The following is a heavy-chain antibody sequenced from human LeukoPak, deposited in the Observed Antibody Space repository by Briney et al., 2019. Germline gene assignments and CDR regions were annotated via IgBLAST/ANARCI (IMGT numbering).Heavy chain of an antibody. Sequence: GGSLRLSCAASGFIFSSYGVHWVRQAPGKGLEWVAVIWYDGTNKYYADSVKGRFSISRDNSKNTLYLQMNNLRAEDTAVYYCAKESRYYYGSGSFSSQFDYWGQGTLVTVSS. CDR1: GFIFSSYG. D-gene: IGHD3-10*01. CDR3: AKESRYYYGSGSFSSQFDY. CDR2: IWYDGTNK. J-gene: IGHJ4*02. V-gene: IGHV3-33*06.